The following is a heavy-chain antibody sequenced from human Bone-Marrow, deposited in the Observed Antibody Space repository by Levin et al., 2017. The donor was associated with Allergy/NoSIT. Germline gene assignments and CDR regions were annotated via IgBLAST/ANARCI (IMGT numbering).Heavy chain of an antibody. D-gene: IGHD2-2*01. V-gene: IGHV3-23*01. CDR1: GITFSNNA. CDR3: AKVPADLYYYYGLDV. Sequence: PGGSLRLSCEASGITFSNNAMTWVRQAPGKGLEWVSTISGSGDTTYYADSVKGRFTISRDNSKNTVYLQMNSLRAEDTGIFFCAKVPADLYYYYGLDVWGQGTTVTVS. CDR2: ISGSGDTT. J-gene: IGHJ6*02.